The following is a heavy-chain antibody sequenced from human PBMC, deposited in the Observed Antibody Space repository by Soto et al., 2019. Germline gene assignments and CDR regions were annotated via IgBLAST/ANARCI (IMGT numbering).Heavy chain of an antibody. Sequence: EVQLVESGGGLVQPGGSLRLSCAASGFTFSSYSMNWVRQAPGKGLEWVSYISSSSSTIYYADSVKGRFTFSRDNAKNLLYLQMNSRRAEDTAVYYCARDMAALNYFDYWGQGTLVTVSS. CDR2: ISSSSSTI. CDR1: GFTFSSYS. J-gene: IGHJ4*02. D-gene: IGHD2-15*01. CDR3: ARDMAALNYFDY. V-gene: IGHV3-48*01.